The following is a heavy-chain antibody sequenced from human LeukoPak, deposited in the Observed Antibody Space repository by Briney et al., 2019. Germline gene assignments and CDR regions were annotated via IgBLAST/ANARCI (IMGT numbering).Heavy chain of an antibody. Sequence: SETLSLTCTVSGGSVSSTTYYWGWIRQPPGKGLEWIGSIYYSGSTYYTPSLKSRVTISVDTSKNQFSLKLSSVTAADTAVYYCARAGGMPASFDYWGQGTLVTVSS. CDR3: ARAGGMPASFDY. D-gene: IGHD3-16*01. V-gene: IGHV4-39*07. J-gene: IGHJ4*02. CDR1: GGSVSSTTYY. CDR2: IYYSGST.